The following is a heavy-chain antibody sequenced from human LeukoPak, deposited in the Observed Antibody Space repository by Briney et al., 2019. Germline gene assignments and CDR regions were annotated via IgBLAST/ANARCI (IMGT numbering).Heavy chain of an antibody. D-gene: IGHD5-24*01. J-gene: IGHJ4*02. V-gene: IGHV5-51*01. CDR1: GYIFTSYW. CDR2: IHPGDSDT. Sequence: GESLKISGKGSGYIFTSYWIGWVRQMPGKGLEYMGIIHPGDSDTRYSPSFQGQVTVSVDRSSSTAYLQWSRLKASDTAMYYCATHPGGLQSGFDNWGQGTLVTVSS. CDR3: ATHPGGLQSGFDN.